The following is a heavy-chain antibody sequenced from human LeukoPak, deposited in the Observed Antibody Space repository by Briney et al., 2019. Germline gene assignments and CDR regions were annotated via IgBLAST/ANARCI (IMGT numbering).Heavy chain of an antibody. V-gene: IGHV3-21*01. D-gene: IGHD2-2*02. Sequence: GGSLRLSCAASGFTFSSYSMNWVRQAPGKGLEWVSAISSSTSDIYYADSVKGRFTISRDNAKNSLYLQMNSLRAEDTAVYYCARGGLYCSSTSCYMEIDYWGQGTLVTVSS. J-gene: IGHJ4*02. CDR1: GFTFSSYS. CDR3: ARGGLYCSSTSCYMEIDY. CDR2: ISSSTSDI.